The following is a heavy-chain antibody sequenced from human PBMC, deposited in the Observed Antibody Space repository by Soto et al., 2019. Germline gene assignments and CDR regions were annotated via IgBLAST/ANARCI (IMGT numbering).Heavy chain of an antibody. D-gene: IGHD3-3*01. J-gene: IGHJ5*02. CDR3: ATRITVFGLLIPPFDP. Sequence: PSETLSLTCTVSGGSISSGDYYWSWIRQPPGKGLEWIGYTYYSGSTYYNPSLKSRVTISVDTSKNQFSLKLSSVTAADTAVYYCATRITVFGLLIPPFDPWGQGTQVTVSS. CDR2: TYYSGST. V-gene: IGHV4-30-4*02. CDR1: GGSISSGDYY.